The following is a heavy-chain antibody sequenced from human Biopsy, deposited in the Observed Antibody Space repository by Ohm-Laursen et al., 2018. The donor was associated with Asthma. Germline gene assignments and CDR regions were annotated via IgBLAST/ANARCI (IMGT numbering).Heavy chain of an antibody. CDR2: ILTKFDIT. V-gene: IGHV1-69*13. Sequence: SAKVSCKASGGSFSNFAFSWVRQAPGHGLEWMGTILTKFDITSYAEKFQGRVTITADESTSTAYMEVTSLRSEDTAIYYCARCQVGYSSGWSLLLKKIYYSGMDVWGQGTAVTVSS. CDR3: ARCQVGYSSGWSLLLKKIYYSGMDV. D-gene: IGHD6-19*01. J-gene: IGHJ6*02. CDR1: GGSFSNFA.